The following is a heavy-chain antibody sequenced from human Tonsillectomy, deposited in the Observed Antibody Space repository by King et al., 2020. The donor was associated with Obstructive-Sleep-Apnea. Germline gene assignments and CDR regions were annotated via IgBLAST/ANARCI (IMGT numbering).Heavy chain of an antibody. CDR2: IFHSGST. CDR3: ARTDLAYCGSDCYPYYFDY. Sequence: VQLQESGPGLVKPSETLSLTCSVSGYSISSGYYWGWLRQPPGKGLEWIGSIFHSGSTYYNPSLKSRVTISVDTSKNQFSLKLSSVNAADTAVYYCARTDLAYCGSDCYPYYFDYWGQGTLVTVSS. J-gene: IGHJ4*02. D-gene: IGHD2-21*02. V-gene: IGHV4-38-2*02. CDR1: GYSISSGYY.